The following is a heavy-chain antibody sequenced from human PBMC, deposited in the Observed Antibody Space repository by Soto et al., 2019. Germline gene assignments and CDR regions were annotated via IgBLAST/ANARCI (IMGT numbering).Heavy chain of an antibody. CDR1: GFPFSAFA. Sequence: EVQLLESGGELVQSGGSLRLSCAASGFPFSAFAMNWVRQAPGKGLEWVAGIGGSGATIYYADSVKGRFSISRDNFKNTVYLQMNSLRGDDTAVYYCARSVRPLSSFDSWGQGTQVTVSS. D-gene: IGHD3-10*01. J-gene: IGHJ5*01. V-gene: IGHV3-23*01. CDR3: ARSVRPLSSFDS. CDR2: IGGSGATI.